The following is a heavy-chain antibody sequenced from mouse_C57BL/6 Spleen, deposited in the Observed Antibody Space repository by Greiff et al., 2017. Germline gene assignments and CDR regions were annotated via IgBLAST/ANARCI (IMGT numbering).Heavy chain of an antibody. Sequence: VQLQQSGAELVKPGASVKLSCKASGYTFTSYWMHWVKQRPGQGLEWIGMIHPNSGSTNYNEKFKSKATLTEDKSSSTAYMQLSSLTSEDSAVYYCARGAEAWFAYWGQGTLVTVSA. CDR1: GYTFTSYW. V-gene: IGHV1-64*01. CDR3: ARGAEAWFAY. J-gene: IGHJ3*01. CDR2: IHPNSGST. D-gene: IGHD3-3*01.